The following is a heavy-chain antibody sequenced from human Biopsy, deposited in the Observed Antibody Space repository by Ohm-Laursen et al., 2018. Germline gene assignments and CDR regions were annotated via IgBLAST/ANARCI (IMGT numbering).Heavy chain of an antibody. CDR2: IFNSANT. D-gene: IGHD3-22*01. CDR3: ARGDYFDSNGYFWFDP. CDR1: GGSISSGGSY. V-gene: IGHV4-31*01. Sequence: SDTLSLTCTVSGGSISSGGSYWSWIRQRPGKGLEWIGYIFNSANTHYNPSLKNLITISGDTSKNQFSLKLNSVTAADTAMYYCARGDYFDSNGYFWFDPWGQGTLVTVSS. J-gene: IGHJ5*02.